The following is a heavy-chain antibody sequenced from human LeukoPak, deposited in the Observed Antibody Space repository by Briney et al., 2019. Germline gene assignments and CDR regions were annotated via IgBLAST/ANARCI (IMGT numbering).Heavy chain of an antibody. Sequence: ASVKVSCKASGGTFSSYAISWVRQAPGQGLEWMGWISAYNGNTNYAQKLQGRVTMTTDTSTSTAYMELRSLRSDDTAVYYCARAEGAITPGAFDIWGQGTMVTVSS. V-gene: IGHV1-18*01. D-gene: IGHD3-3*01. CDR1: GGTFSSYA. CDR2: ISAYNGNT. J-gene: IGHJ3*02. CDR3: ARAEGAITPGAFDI.